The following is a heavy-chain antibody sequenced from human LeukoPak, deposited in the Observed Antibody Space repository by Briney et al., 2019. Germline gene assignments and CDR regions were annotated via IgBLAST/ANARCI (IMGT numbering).Heavy chain of an antibody. V-gene: IGHV1-69*13. J-gene: IGHJ4*02. CDR2: IIPIFGTA. D-gene: IGHD3-10*01. Sequence: SVKVSCKASGGTFSSYAINWVRQAPGQGLEWMGGIIPIFGTANYAQKFQGRDTITADESTSTAYMELSSLRSEDTAVYYCARAPATMVRGVIIPFDYWGQGTLVTVSS. CDR3: ARAPATMVRGVIIPFDY. CDR1: GGTFSSYA.